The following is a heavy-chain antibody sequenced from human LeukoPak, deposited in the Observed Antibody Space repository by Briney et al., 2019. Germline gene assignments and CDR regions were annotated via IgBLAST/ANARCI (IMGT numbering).Heavy chain of an antibody. CDR2: INPSGGST. J-gene: IGHJ3*02. D-gene: IGHD7-27*01. CDR1: GYTFTSYY. CDR3: AREALNWGSLGERHAFDI. V-gene: IGHV1-46*01. Sequence: ASVKVPCKASGYTFTSYYMHWVRQAPGQGLEWMGIINPSGGSTSYAQKFQGRVTMTRDTSTSTVYMELSSLRSEDTAVYYCAREALNWGSLGERHAFDIWGQGTMVTVSS.